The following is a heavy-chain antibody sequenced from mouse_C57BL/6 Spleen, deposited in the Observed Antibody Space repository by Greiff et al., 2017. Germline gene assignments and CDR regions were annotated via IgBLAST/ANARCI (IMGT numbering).Heavy chain of an antibody. CDR2: IYPGNGDT. CDR3: ARADYYGSSYWFAY. Sequence: SGAELVRPGASVKMSCKASGYTFTSYNMHWVKQTPRQGLEWIGAIYPGNGDTSYNQKFKGKATLTVDKSSSTAYMQLSSLTSEDSAVYFCARADYYGSSYWFAYWGQGTLVTVSA. D-gene: IGHD1-1*01. CDR1: GYTFTSYN. V-gene: IGHV1-12*01. J-gene: IGHJ3*01.